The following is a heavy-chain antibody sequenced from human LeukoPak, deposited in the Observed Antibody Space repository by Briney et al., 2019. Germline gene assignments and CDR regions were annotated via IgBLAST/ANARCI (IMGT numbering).Heavy chain of an antibody. CDR2: ISSSSSYI. CDR3: ASIRFQAEYYFDY. Sequence: PGGSLRLSCAASGFTFSSYSMNWVRQAPGKGLEWVSSISSSSSYIYYADSVKGRFTISRDNAKNSLYLQMNSLRAEDTAVYYCASIRFQAEYYFDYWGQGTLVTVSS. J-gene: IGHJ4*02. CDR1: GFTFSSYS. D-gene: IGHD3-16*01. V-gene: IGHV3-21*01.